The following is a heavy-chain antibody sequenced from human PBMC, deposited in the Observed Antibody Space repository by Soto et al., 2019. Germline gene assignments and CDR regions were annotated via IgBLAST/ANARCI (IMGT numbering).Heavy chain of an antibody. CDR2: ISYTGRT. CDR3: AREWGLLPYYVMNV. J-gene: IGHJ6*02. D-gene: IGHD7-27*01. V-gene: IGHV4-61*03. CDR1: GDSVTSGSYY. Sequence: SETLSLTCIVSGDSVTSGSYYWTWLRQPPGKGLEWIGYISYTGRTKYNPSLQSRVTISVDTSKNDFSLHLSSVTAADTAVYFCAREWGLLPYYVMNVWGHGTAVTVSS.